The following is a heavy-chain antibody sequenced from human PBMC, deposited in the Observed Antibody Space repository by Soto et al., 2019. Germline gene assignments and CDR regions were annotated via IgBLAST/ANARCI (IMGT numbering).Heavy chain of an antibody. J-gene: IGHJ4*02. D-gene: IGHD3-9*01. Sequence: SETLSLTCTVSGGSISDYYWSWIRQPPGKGLEWIGYIYYSVNTNYNPSLKSRVTISTDTSKNQFSLKLSSVTAADTAVYYCARTHFDILTGYYKSVGYFDYWGQGTLVTVSS. V-gene: IGHV4-59*08. CDR1: GGSISDYY. CDR2: IYYSVNT. CDR3: ARTHFDILTGYYKSVGYFDY.